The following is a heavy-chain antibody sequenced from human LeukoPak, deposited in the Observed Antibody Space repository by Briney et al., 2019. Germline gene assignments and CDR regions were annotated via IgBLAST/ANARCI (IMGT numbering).Heavy chain of an antibody. D-gene: IGHD2-15*01. CDR1: GGSFSGYY. V-gene: IGHV4-34*01. CDR3: ATPIRGGNYYYYMDV. J-gene: IGHJ6*03. Sequence: SETLSLTCAVYGGSFSGYYWSWIRQPPGKGLEWIGEINHSGSTNYNPSLKSRVTISVDTSKNQFSLKLSSVTAADTAVYYCATPIRGGNYYYYMDVWGKGTTVTVSS. CDR2: INHSGST.